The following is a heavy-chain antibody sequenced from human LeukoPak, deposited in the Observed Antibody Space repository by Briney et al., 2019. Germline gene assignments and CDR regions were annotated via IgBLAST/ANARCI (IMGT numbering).Heavy chain of an antibody. CDR3: ARGDCSGGSCYSF. Sequence: ASVKVSCKASGYTFTSYAMHWVRQAPGQRLEWMGWINAGNGNTKYSQKFQSRVTITRDTSASTAYMELSSLRSEDTAVYYCARGDCSGGSCYSFWGQGTLVTVSS. D-gene: IGHD2-15*01. CDR1: GYTFTSYA. V-gene: IGHV1-3*01. CDR2: INAGNGNT. J-gene: IGHJ4*02.